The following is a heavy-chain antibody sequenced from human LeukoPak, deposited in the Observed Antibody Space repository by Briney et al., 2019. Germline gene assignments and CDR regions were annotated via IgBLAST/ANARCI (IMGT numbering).Heavy chain of an antibody. D-gene: IGHD1-26*01. CDR2: IYTSEST. CDR1: GASISNYY. V-gene: IGHV4-4*07. Sequence: SETLSLTCAVSGASISNYYWSWIRQPAGKGLEWIGRIYTSESTNYNPSLKSRVTMSVDRSKNQFSLKLSSVTAADTAVYYCARGTGYYVFDYWGQGTLVTVSS. CDR3: ARGTGYYVFDY. J-gene: IGHJ4*02.